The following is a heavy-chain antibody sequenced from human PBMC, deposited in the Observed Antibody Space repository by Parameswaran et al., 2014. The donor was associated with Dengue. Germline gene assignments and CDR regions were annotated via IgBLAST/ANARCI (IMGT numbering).Heavy chain of an antibody. V-gene: IGHV3-11*01. CDR2: ISGSGTIM. CDR3: ARDLFGYSTPGNWFDP. Sequence: RWIRQPPGRGWSGFSCISGSGTIMYYADSVKGRFTVSRDNAKNSLYLQMNSLRAEDTAVYYCARDLFGYSTPGNWFDPWGQGTLVTVSS. J-gene: IGHJ5*02. D-gene: IGHD5-12*01.